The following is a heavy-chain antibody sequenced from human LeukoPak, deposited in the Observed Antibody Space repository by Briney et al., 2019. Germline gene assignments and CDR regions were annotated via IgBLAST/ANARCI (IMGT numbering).Heavy chain of an antibody. D-gene: IGHD3-10*01. Sequence: GASVKVSCKASGYTFTSYDINWVRQATGQGLEWMGWMNPNSGNTGYAQKFQGRVTMTRNTSISTAYMELSRLRSDDTAVYYCARDKFGFGELLKSVELSDYWGQGTLVTVSS. CDR2: MNPNSGNT. V-gene: IGHV1-8*01. CDR1: GYTFTSYD. J-gene: IGHJ4*02. CDR3: ARDKFGFGELLKSVELSDY.